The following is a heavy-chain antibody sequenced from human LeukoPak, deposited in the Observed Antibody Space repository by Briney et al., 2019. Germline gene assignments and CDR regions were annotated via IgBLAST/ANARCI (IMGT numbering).Heavy chain of an antibody. V-gene: IGHV4-30-2*01. Sequence: SQTLSLTCAVSGGSISSGGYSWSWIRQPPGKGLEWIGYIYHSGRTYYNPSLKSRVTISIDRSKNQFSLKLSSVTAADTAVYYCASRGAYYASGNWGQGTLVTVSS. CDR1: GGSISSGGYS. CDR3: ASRGAYYASGN. D-gene: IGHD3-10*01. J-gene: IGHJ4*02. CDR2: IYHSGRT.